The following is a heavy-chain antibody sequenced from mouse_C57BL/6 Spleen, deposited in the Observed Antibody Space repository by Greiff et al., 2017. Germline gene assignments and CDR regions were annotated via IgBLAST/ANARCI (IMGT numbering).Heavy chain of an antibody. CDR2: ISSGGSYT. Sequence: EVKLMESGGDLVKPGGSLKLSCAASGFTFSSYGMSWVRQTPDKRLELVATISSGGSYTYYPDSVKGRFTISIDNAKNTLYLQMRSLKSEDTAMYYCARHDGGYFDVWGTGTTVTVSS. CDR1: GFTFSSYG. J-gene: IGHJ1*03. V-gene: IGHV5-6*01. CDR3: ARHDGGYFDV.